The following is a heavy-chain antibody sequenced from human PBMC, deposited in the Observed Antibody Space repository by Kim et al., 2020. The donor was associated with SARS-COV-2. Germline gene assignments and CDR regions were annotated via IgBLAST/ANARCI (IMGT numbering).Heavy chain of an antibody. D-gene: IGHD5-18*01. V-gene: IGHV1-18*04. CDR2: ISTYNGNT. CDR3: ARDPPSYGYGDDY. Sequence: ASAKVSCKASGYRFTTYGINWVRQAPGQGLEWMGWISTYNGNTNFAQKFQGRVSMTTDTSTTTGYMELRRLRSDDTAVYFCARDPPSYGYGDDYWGQGTLVTVSS. CDR1: GYRFTTYG. J-gene: IGHJ4*02.